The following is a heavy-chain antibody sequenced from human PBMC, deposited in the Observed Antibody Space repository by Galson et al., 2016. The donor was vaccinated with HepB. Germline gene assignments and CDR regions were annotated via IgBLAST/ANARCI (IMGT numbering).Heavy chain of an antibody. V-gene: IGHV3-7*03. CDR1: GYTFSSYW. D-gene: IGHD1-26*01. Sequence: LRLSCATSGYTFSSYWMNWVRQARGKGLEWVANIKDDGSEKNYVDSVKGRFTISRDNAQNSLYLQMNTLRAEDTAVYYCAGGSGWDAEHWGQGSLVTVSS. CDR2: IKDDGSEK. CDR3: AGGSGWDAEH. J-gene: IGHJ1*01.